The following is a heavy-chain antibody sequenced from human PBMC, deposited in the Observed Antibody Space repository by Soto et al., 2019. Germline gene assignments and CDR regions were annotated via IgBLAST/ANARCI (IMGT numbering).Heavy chain of an antibody. CDR1: GFTFTDHY. CDR3: AGDIRGAN. CDR2: INGGGSNI. D-gene: IGHD3-10*01. J-gene: IGHJ4*02. V-gene: IGHV3-11*01. Sequence: QVQLVESGGGLVKPGGSLRLSCTASGFTFTDHYMTWVRQAPGKGLEWVSYINGGGSNIYYADSVRGRFTISRDNAKNSVYLQMSSVRAEDTAIYYCAGDIRGANWGQGTLVIVSS.